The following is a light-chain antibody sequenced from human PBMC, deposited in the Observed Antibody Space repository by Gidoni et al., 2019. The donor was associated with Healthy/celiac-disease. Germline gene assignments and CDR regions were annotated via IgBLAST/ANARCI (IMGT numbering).Light chain of an antibody. CDR3: CSYAGSYTYV. V-gene: IGLV2-11*01. CDR2: DVS. CDR1: SSDVGGYNY. J-gene: IGLJ2*01. Sequence: HSALTQPRSVSGSPGQSVTISCTGTSSDVGGYNYVSWYQQHPGKAPKLMIYDVSKRPSGVPDRFSGSKSGNTASLTISGLQAEDEADYYCCSYAGSYTYVFGGGTKLTVL.